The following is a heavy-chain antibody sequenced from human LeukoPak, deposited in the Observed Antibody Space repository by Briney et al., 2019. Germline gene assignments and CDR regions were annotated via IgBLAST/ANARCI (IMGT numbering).Heavy chain of an antibody. CDR2: ISGSGGST. V-gene: IGHV3-23*01. CDR1: GFTFSSYA. Sequence: PGGSLRLSCAASGFTFSSYAMSWVRQAPGKGLEWVSAISGSGGSTYYADSVKGRFTISRDNSKNTLYLQMNSLRAEDTAVYYCARLGGYDYAFDFDYWGQGTLVTVSS. CDR3: ARLGGYDYAFDFDY. D-gene: IGHD5-12*01. J-gene: IGHJ4*02.